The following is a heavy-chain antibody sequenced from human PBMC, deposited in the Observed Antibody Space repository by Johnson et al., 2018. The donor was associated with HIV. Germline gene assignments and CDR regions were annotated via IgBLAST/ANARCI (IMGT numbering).Heavy chain of an antibody. J-gene: IGHJ3*02. CDR3: AGEANEFVVVIANDAFDM. Sequence: VQLVESGGVVVQPGGSLRLSCAASGFTFDDYAMHWVRQAPGKGLEWVSFISWDGGSPYYADSVKGRFTISRDNVKNSLYLQMNSLRAEDTALYYCAGEANEFVVVIANDAFDMWGQGTMVTVSS. CDR1: GFTFDDYA. V-gene: IGHV3-43D*03. CDR2: ISWDGGSP. D-gene: IGHD2-21*01.